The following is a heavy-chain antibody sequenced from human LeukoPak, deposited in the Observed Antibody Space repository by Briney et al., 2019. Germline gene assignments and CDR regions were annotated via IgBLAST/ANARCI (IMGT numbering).Heavy chain of an antibody. J-gene: IGHJ4*02. Sequence: ASVKVSCKASGYTFTSYDINWVRQATGQGLEWMGWMNPNSGNTGYAQKFQDRVTMTKNTSTSTAYMELSSLRSEDTAVYYCARRRFNAGLLLRYWGQGTLVTVSS. D-gene: IGHD1-26*01. CDR2: MNPNSGNT. V-gene: IGHV1-8*01. CDR1: GYTFTSYD. CDR3: ARRRFNAGLLLRY.